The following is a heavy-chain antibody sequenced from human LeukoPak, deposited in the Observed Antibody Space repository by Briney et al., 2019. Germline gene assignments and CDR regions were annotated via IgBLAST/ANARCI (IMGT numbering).Heavy chain of an antibody. CDR2: INAGNGNT. D-gene: IGHD6-19*01. Sequence: ASVNVSCKASGYTFTSYAMHWVRQAPGQGLEWMGWINAGNGNTKYSQKFQGRVTITRDTSASTAYMELSSLRSEDTAVYYCAREYSSGWYRHWGQGTLVTVSS. V-gene: IGHV1-3*01. CDR3: AREYSSGWYRH. J-gene: IGHJ4*02. CDR1: GYTFTSYA.